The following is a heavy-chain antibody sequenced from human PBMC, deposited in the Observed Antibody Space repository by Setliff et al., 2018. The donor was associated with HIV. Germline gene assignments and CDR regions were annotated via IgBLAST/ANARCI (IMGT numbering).Heavy chain of an antibody. CDR1: GGSFTGYY. Sequence: SETLSLTCAVYGGSFTGYYWSWIRQPPGKGLEWVGEINHSGNSNYNPSLRSRVTLSIDTSKKQFSLKLRSVTAADTAVYYCARGPRGKGVIYYFDYWGQGNLVTVSS. D-gene: IGHD2-8*01. J-gene: IGHJ4*02. V-gene: IGHV4-34*01. CDR2: INHSGNS. CDR3: ARGPRGKGVIYYFDY.